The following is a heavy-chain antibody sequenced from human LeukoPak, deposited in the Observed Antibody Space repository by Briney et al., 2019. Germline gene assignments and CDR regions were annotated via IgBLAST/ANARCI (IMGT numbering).Heavy chain of an antibody. Sequence: GGSLRLSCVASGFTFTSAWMVWVRQAPGKGLEWVCRIKDNIDGRTTDLSAPGKGTFTISSDDSRSTVYLLMDSLKTEDTAVYSCPACCCTIGLSSVYYYYWGLGSLVTVSS. J-gene: IGHJ4*02. CDR1: GFTFTSAW. CDR3: PACCCTIGLSSVYYYY. CDR2: IKDNIDGRTT. D-gene: IGHD3-3*01. V-gene: IGHV3-15*01.